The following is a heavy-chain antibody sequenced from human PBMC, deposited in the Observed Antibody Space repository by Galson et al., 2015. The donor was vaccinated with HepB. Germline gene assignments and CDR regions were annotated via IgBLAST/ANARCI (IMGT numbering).Heavy chain of an antibody. CDR2: VYYSGTT. Sequence: LTCAVSGGSISSYYWSWIRQSPGKGLEWIGHVYYSGTTNYNPSLKSRVTISVDTSKNQFSLKVTSVTAADTAVYYCARDHYPTEEAGRFDPWGQGTLVTVSS. V-gene: IGHV4-59*01. D-gene: IGHD4-11*01. CDR3: ARDHYPTEEAGRFDP. CDR1: GGSISSYY. J-gene: IGHJ5*02.